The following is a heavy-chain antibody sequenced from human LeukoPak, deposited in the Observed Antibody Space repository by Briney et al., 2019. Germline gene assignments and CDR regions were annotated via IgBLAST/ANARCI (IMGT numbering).Heavy chain of an antibody. D-gene: IGHD2-2*01. CDR2: INHSGST. CDR1: GGSFSGYY. J-gene: IGHJ4*02. CDR3: ARGTAAAAFDY. V-gene: IGHV4-34*01. Sequence: SETLSLTCAVYGGSFSGYYWSWIRQPPGKGLEWIGEINHSGSTNYIPSLKSRVTISVDTSKNQFSLKLSSVTAADTAVYYCARGTAAAAFDYWGQGTLVTVSS.